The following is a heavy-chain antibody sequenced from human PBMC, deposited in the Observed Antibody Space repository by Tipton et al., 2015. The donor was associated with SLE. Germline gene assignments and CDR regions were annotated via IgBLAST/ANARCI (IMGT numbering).Heavy chain of an antibody. V-gene: IGHV4-59*01. CDR3: ARSAGYGSNWAHFDY. Sequence: LRLSCSVSGGSISDYFWSWIRQPPGKGLEWIGHIYYTGTTNYSPSLKSRLTISVYTSKNQFSLKLSSVTAADTAVYYCARSAGYGSNWAHFDYWGQGTLVTVSS. CDR2: IYYTGTT. D-gene: IGHD6-13*01. J-gene: IGHJ4*02. CDR1: GGSISDYF.